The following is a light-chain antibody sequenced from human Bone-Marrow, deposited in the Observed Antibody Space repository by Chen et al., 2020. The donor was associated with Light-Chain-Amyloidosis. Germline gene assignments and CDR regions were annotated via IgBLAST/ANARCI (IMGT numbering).Light chain of an antibody. J-gene: IGLJ3*02. Sequence: SYVLTQPSSVSVAPAQTATIARGGNNIGSTSVHWYQQTPGQAPLLVVYYDSDRPSGIPERLSGSNSGNTATLTISRVEAGDEADYYCQVWDRSSDRPVFGGGTKLTVL. V-gene: IGLV3-21*02. CDR1: NIGSTS. CDR3: QVWDRSSDRPV. CDR2: YDS.